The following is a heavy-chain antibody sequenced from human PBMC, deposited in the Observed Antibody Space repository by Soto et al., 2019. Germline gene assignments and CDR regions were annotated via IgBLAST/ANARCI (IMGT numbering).Heavy chain of an antibody. J-gene: IGHJ4*02. CDR2: INHSGSA. CDR1: GGSFSDYI. Sequence: SETLSLTCDVYGGSFSDYIWTWIRQTPGKGLQWIGQINHSGSANYNPSLKSRVTISVDTSKNQFSLKLSSVTAADTAVYYCARHNDSWGQGTLVTVSS. V-gene: IGHV4-34*01. CDR3: ARHNDS.